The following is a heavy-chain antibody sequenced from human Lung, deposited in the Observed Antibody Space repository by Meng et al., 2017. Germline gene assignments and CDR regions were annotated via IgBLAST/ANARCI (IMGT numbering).Heavy chain of an antibody. V-gene: IGHV3-74*02. J-gene: IGHJ1*01. CDR2: INRDGTKP. CDR3: TNDRLNH. CDR1: GFTSSDHW. Sequence: LVECGGGLLPSAVSVRSLLGASGFTSSDHWMRWHRKGSGKGVMWVLGINRDGTKPTYADSVKGRFTISRDNAKNTLYLQMNNRRAEDTAFYYCTNDRLNHWGQGALVTVSS. D-gene: IGHD1-1*01.